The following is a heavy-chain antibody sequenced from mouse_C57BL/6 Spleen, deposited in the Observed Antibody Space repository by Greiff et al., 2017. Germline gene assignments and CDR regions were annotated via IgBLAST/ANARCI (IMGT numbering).Heavy chain of an antibody. CDR1: GYTFTSYW. CDR3: ARGGYDGYYYFDY. CDR2: IDPSDSET. V-gene: IGHV1-52*01. Sequence: QVQLQQPGAELVRPGSSVKLSCKASGYTFTSYWMHWVKQRPIQGLEWIGNIDPSDSETHYNQKFKDKATLTVDKSSSTAYMQLSSLTSDDSAVYYCARGGYDGYYYFDYWGQGTTLTVSS. D-gene: IGHD2-3*01. J-gene: IGHJ2*01.